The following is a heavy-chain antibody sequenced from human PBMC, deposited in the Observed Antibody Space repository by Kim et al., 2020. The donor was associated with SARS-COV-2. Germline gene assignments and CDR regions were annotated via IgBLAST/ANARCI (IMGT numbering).Heavy chain of an antibody. CDR2: IYYTGNT. D-gene: IGHD6-19*01. Sequence: SETLSLTCTVSGGSISNYYWSWIRQPPGKGLEWIGYIYYTGNTKYKPSLKSRVTISVDTSKSQISLKLSSVTAADTAVYYCVRQDAGSGWKGDWFDPWG. J-gene: IGHJ5*02. CDR3: VRQDAGSGWKGDWFDP. V-gene: IGHV4-59*08. CDR1: GGSISNYY.